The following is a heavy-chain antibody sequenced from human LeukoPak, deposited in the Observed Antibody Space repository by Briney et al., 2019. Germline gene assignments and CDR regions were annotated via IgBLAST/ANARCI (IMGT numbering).Heavy chain of an antibody. CDR1: GYTFTSYD. V-gene: IGHV1-8*03. D-gene: IGHD2-2*01. J-gene: IGHJ6*03. CDR3: ARSAVVGFYYYMDV. CDR2: MNPNSGNT. Sequence: GASVKVSCKASGYTFTSYDINWVRQATGQGLEWMGWMNPNSGNTGYAQKFQGRVTITRNTSISTAYMELSSLRSEDTAVYYCARSAVVGFYYYMDVWGKGTTVTVSS.